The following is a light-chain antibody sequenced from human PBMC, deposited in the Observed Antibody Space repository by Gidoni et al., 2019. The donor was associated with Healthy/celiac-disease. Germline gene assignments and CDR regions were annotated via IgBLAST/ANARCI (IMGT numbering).Light chain of an antibody. Sequence: DIQMTQSPSSLSASVGDRVTITCRASQDISNYLAWYQQKPGKVPKLLSYAASTLQSGVPSRFRGSGSGTDFTLTISSLQPEDVATYYCQKYNSAPPTFGQGTKVEIK. J-gene: IGKJ1*01. V-gene: IGKV1-27*01. CDR1: QDISNY. CDR2: AAS. CDR3: QKYNSAPPT.